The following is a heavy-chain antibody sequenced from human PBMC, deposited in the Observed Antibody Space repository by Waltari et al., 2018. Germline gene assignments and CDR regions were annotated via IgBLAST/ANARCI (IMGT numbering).Heavy chain of an antibody. CDR3: ARTLEKTYGGWYFDS. Sequence: QVQLQESGPGLVQPSQTLSLTCNVSGDCIERGSYYWSWVRQPAGRGLEWIGRIYASGSTNYNPSLKSRVTLSVDTSKNQVSLRLTSVTAADSAVYFCARTLEKTYGGWYFDSWGQGTRVTVSS. D-gene: IGHD3-10*01. CDR1: GDCIERGSYY. CDR2: IYASGST. V-gene: IGHV4-61*02. J-gene: IGHJ4*02.